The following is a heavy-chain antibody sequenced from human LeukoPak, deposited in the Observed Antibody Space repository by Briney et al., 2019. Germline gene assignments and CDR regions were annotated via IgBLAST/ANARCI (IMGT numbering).Heavy chain of an antibody. CDR3: ARGRDYSNYVAGWFDP. Sequence: SQTLSLTCTVSGGSISSGDYYWNWIRQPPGKGLEWIGEINHSGSTNYNPSLKSRVTVSVDTSKNQFSLKLSSVTAADTAVYYCARGRDYSNYVAGWFDPWGQGTLVTVSS. J-gene: IGHJ5*02. CDR2: INHSGST. D-gene: IGHD4-11*01. V-gene: IGHV4-30-4*08. CDR1: GGSISSGDYY.